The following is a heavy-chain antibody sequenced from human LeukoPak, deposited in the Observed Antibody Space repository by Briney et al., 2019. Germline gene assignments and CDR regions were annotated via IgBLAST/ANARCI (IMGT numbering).Heavy chain of an antibody. Sequence: ASVKVSCKASGYTFTSYGISWVRQAPGQGLEWMGWISAYNGNTNYAQKLQGRVTMTTDTSTSTAYMELSSLRSDDTAIYYCASALNSRNSSCWGQGTLVTVSS. CDR2: ISAYNGNT. CDR3: ASALNSRNSSC. J-gene: IGHJ4*02. D-gene: IGHD6-13*01. V-gene: IGHV1-18*04. CDR1: GYTFTSYG.